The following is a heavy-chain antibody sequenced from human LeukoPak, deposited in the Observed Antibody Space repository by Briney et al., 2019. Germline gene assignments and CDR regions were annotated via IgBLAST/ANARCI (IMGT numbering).Heavy chain of an antibody. Sequence: GASVKVSCKASGYTFTNYHINWVRQATGQGLEWMGWMNPNNGDSGYAQKFQGRVTITRDTSISTSYMELGSLRSDDTAVYFCARTTSFTASGYDYWGQGTLVTVSS. D-gene: IGHD6-25*01. J-gene: IGHJ4*02. V-gene: IGHV1-8*03. CDR1: GYTFTNYH. CDR2: MNPNNGDS. CDR3: ARTTSFTASGYDY.